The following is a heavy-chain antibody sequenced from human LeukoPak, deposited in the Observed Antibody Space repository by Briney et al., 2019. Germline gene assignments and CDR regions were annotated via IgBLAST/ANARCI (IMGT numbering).Heavy chain of an antibody. D-gene: IGHD2-15*01. CDR1: GFTFSNAW. V-gene: IGHV3-15*01. Sequence: GGSLRLSCAASGFTFSNAWMSWVRQAPGKGLEWVGRIKSKTDGGTTDYAAPVKGRFTISRDDSKNTLYLQMNSLKTEDTAVYYCTTLTRYCSGGSCYSTRNYWGQGTLVTVSS. CDR2: IKSKTDGGTT. J-gene: IGHJ4*02. CDR3: TTLTRYCSGGSCYSTRNY.